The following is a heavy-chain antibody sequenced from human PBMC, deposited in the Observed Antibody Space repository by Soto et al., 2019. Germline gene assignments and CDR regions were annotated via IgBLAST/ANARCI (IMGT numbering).Heavy chain of an antibody. J-gene: IGHJ4*02. D-gene: IGHD3-10*01. Sequence: QVQLVQSGAEVKKPGSSVKVSCKASGGTFSSYTISWVRQAPGQGLEWMGRIIPILGIANYAQKSQGRVTRTGDESTGLVDMELGSLRAEGTAVYYCASGEYSYGSGAFFDYWGQGTLVTVSS. CDR3: ASGEYSYGSGAFFDY. V-gene: IGHV1-69*02. CDR2: IIPILGIA. CDR1: GGTFSSYT.